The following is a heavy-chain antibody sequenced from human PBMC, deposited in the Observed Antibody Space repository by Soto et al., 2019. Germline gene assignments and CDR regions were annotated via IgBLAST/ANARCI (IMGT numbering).Heavy chain of an antibody. CDR3: ARRPGDAYYYGSGSFFSPPTWFDP. CDR1: GGSISSSSYY. CDR2: IYYSGST. V-gene: IGHV4-39*01. D-gene: IGHD3-10*01. Sequence: SETLSLTCTVSGGSISSSSYYWGWIRQPPGKGLEWIGSIYYSGSTYYNPSLKSRVTISVDTSKNQFSLKLSSVTAADTAVYYCARRPGDAYYYGSGSFFSPPTWFDPWGQGTLVTVSS. J-gene: IGHJ5*02.